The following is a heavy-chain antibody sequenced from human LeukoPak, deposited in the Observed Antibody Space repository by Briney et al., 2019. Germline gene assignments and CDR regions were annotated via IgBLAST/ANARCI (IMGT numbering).Heavy chain of an antibody. J-gene: IGHJ4*02. CDR2: IYSAGST. Sequence: PGGSLRLSCAASGFTFSNNYMTWVRQAPGKGLEWVSLIYSAGSTYYADSVKGRFTISRDNSKNTVYLQMNSLRAEDTAVYYCARDHLAPYFASYSSSSGTFDYWGQGTLVTVSS. CDR3: ARDHLAPYFASYSSSSGTFDY. V-gene: IGHV3-66*01. CDR1: GFTFSNNY. D-gene: IGHD6-6*01.